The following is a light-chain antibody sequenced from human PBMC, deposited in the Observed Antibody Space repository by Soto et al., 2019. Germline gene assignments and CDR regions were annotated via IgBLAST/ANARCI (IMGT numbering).Light chain of an antibody. J-gene: IGLJ1*01. Sequence: QGVVTQEPSLTVSPGGTVTLTCGSSTGAVTNGHYPYWFQQKPGQAPRTLIYDTTNRHSWTPARFSGSLLGGKAALTLSGAQPEDEAEYYCLLSYNGPYVFGTGTKVNVL. CDR2: DTT. CDR3: LLSYNGPYV. V-gene: IGLV7-46*01. CDR1: TGAVTNGHY.